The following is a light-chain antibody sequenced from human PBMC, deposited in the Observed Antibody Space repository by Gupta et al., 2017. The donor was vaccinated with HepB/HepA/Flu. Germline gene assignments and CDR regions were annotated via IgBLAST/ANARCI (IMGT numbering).Light chain of an antibody. CDR1: QSVNSN. CDR2: GAS. J-gene: IGKJ4*01. CDR3: QQYNNWPLLT. V-gene: IGKV3-15*01. Sequence: EIVMAQPPATLSVSPGERATLSSRASQSVNSNLAWYQQKPGQAPRLLIYGASSRATGIPARFSGSASGTEFTLTISSLQSEDFAVYYCQQYNNWPLLTFGGGTRVEIK.